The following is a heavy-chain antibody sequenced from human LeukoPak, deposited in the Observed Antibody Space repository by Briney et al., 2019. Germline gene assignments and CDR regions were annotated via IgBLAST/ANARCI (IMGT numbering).Heavy chain of an antibody. CDR1: GGSISSGDYY. CDR3: ASSIPRTGTVTDYYYYGMDV. D-gene: IGHD4-17*01. CDR2: IYYSGST. J-gene: IGHJ6*02. Sequence: PSETLSLTCTVSGGSISSGDYYWSWIRQPPGKGLEWIGYIYYSGSTYYNPSLKSRVTISVDTSKNQFSLKLSSVTAADTAVYYCASSIPRTGTVTDYYYYGMDVWGQGTTVTVSS. V-gene: IGHV4-30-4*01.